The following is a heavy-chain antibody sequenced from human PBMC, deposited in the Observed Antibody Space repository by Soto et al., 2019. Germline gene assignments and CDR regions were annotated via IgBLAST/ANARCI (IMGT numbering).Heavy chain of an antibody. D-gene: IGHD6-19*01. V-gene: IGHV4-59*08. J-gene: IGHJ4*02. Sequence: QVQLQESGPGLVKPSETLSLTCTVSGGSISSYYWSWIRQPPGKGLEWIGYIYYSGSTNYNPSLKSRVTISVDTSKNQFSLKLSSVTAADTAVYYCASAVAGDIDYWGQGTLVTVSS. CDR1: GGSISSYY. CDR2: IYYSGST. CDR3: ASAVAGDIDY.